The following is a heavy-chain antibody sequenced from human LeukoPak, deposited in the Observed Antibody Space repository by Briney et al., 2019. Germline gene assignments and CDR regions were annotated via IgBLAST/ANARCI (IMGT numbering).Heavy chain of an antibody. V-gene: IGHV1-2*04. Sequence: ASVKVSCKASGYTFTGYYMHWVRQAPGQGLEWMGWINPNSGGTNYAQKFQGWVTMTRDTSISTAYMELSRLRSDDTAVYYCARDPYSSSSLAFDIWGQGTMVTVSS. CDR2: INPNSGGT. J-gene: IGHJ3*02. CDR1: GYTFTGYY. CDR3: ARDPYSSSSLAFDI. D-gene: IGHD6-13*01.